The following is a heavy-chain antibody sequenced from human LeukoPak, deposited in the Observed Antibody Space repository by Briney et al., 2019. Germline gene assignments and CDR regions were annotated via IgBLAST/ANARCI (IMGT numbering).Heavy chain of an antibody. J-gene: IGHJ4*02. CDR1: GFTFTSSV. CDR2: IVVGSGNT. Sequence: ASVKVSCKASGFTFTSSVMQWVRQARGQRLQWIGWIVVGSGNTNYAQRFQERVTITRDMSTSTAYMELSSLRSEDTAVYYCAVRDYDFWRGYHSWGQGTLVTVSS. CDR3: AVRDYDFWRGYHS. D-gene: IGHD3-3*01. V-gene: IGHV1-58*02.